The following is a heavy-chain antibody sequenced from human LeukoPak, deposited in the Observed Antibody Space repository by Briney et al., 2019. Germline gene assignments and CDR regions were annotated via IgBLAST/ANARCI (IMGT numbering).Heavy chain of an antibody. V-gene: IGHV4-39*01. D-gene: IGHD3-22*01. CDR2: IYYSGST. J-gene: IGHJ4*02. CDR1: GGSISSSSYY. CDR3: ARLPATEPYYYDSSVYY. Sequence: SETLSLTCTVSGGSISSSSYYWGWIRQPPGKGLEWIGSIYYSGSTYYNPSLKSRVTISVDTSKNQFSLKLSSVTAADTAVYYCARLPATEPYYYDSSVYYWGQGTLVTVSS.